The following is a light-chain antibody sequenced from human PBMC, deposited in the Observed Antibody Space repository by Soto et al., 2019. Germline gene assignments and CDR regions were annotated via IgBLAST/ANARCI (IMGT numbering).Light chain of an antibody. J-gene: IGKJ2*01. CDR3: QQYGSSSYT. V-gene: IGKV3-20*01. CDR1: QSIRSSY. CDR2: AAS. Sequence: EIVLTQSPGTLSLSPGERATLSCRASQSIRSSYLAWYPQKPGQAPRLLIYAASSRATGIPDRFSGSGSGTDFTLTIGRLEPEDVAVYYCQQYGSSSYTFGKGTQLEIK.